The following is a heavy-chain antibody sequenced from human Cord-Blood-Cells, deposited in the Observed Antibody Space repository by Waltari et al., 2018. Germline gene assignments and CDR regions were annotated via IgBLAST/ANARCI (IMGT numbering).Heavy chain of an antibody. V-gene: IGHV3-15*01. D-gene: IGHD6-13*01. CDR1: GFTFSNAW. Sequence: EVQLVESGGGLVKPGGSLRLSCADPGFTFSNAWMSWVRQAPGKGLEWIGRIKRKTDGGTTDYAAPVKGRFTISRDDAKNTQYLQMNSLKTEDTAVYYCTTDRRAAADACDIWGQGTMFTVSS. J-gene: IGHJ3*02. CDR3: TTDRRAAADACDI. CDR2: IKRKTDGGTT.